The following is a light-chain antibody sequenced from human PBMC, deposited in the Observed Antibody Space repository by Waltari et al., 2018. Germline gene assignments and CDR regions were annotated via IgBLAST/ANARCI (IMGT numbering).Light chain of an antibody. CDR1: SPNIGLST. J-gene: IGLJ3*02. V-gene: IGLV1-44*01. CDR3: ASWDGSLSGWL. Sequence: QSVLTQPPSASGTPGQTVDISCSGSSPNIGLSTVHWDQQVPGMAPKLLIYHSNKRPSGVPDRFSGSKSGTSAALAISGLRSEDEADYYCASWDGSLSGWLFGGGTKLTVL. CDR2: HSN.